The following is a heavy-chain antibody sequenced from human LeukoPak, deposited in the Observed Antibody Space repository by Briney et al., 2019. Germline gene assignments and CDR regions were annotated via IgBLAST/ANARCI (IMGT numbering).Heavy chain of an antibody. V-gene: IGHV3-48*02. D-gene: IGHD1-26*01. CDR1: GFTFSPYS. CDR2: MTSSGSTI. Sequence: GGSLRLSCAASGFTFSPYSMNWVRQAPGKGLEWIPYMTSSGSTIYYADSVKGRFTISRDDARSSLFLQMNSLRDDDTAIYYCARSVGHLDYWGQGTLVTVSS. J-gene: IGHJ4*02. CDR3: ARSVGHLDY.